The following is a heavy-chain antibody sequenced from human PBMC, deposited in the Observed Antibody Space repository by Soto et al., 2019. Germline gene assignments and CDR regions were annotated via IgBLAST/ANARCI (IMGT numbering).Heavy chain of an antibody. CDR1: GFTFSSYE. V-gene: IGHV3-48*03. CDR2: ISSSGSTI. D-gene: IGHD2-21*02. J-gene: IGHJ6*02. CDR3: ARAPWVGDSDYYYDGMDV. Sequence: EVQLVESGGGLVQPGGSLRLSCAASGFTFSSYEMNWVRQAPGKGLEWVSYISSSGSTIYYADSVKGRFTISRDNAKNSLYLQMNSLRAEDTAVYYCARAPWVGDSDYYYDGMDVWGQGTTVTVSS.